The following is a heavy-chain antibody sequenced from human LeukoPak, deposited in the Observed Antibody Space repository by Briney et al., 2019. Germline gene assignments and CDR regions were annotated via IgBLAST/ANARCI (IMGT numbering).Heavy chain of an antibody. Sequence: PSETLSLTCTVSGGSISSGGYYWSWIRQPPGKGLEWIGYIYHSGSTYYNPSLKSRVTISVDRSKNQFSLKLSSVTAADTAVYYCARDGYSYALDYWGQGTLVTVSS. CDR3: ARDGYSYALDY. CDR2: IYHSGST. J-gene: IGHJ4*02. V-gene: IGHV4-30-2*01. CDR1: GGSISSGGYY. D-gene: IGHD5-18*01.